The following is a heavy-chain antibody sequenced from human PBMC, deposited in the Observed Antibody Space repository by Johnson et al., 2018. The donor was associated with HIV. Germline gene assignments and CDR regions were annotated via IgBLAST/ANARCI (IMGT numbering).Heavy chain of an antibody. D-gene: IGHD6-6*01. CDR2: IGTAGDT. CDR3: AKEGQLGDAVDI. V-gene: IGHV3-13*01. J-gene: IGHJ3*02. Sequence: VQLVESGGGVVQPGRSLRLSCAASGFTFSSYDMHWVRQATGKGLEWVSAIGTAGDTYYPGSVKGRFTISRENAKNSLYLQMNSLRAGDTAVYYCAKEGQLGDAVDIWGQGTMVTVSS. CDR1: GFTFSSYD.